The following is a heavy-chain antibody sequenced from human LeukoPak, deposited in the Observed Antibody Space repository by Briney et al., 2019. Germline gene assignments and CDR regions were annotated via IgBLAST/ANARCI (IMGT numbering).Heavy chain of an antibody. CDR2: IYHSWGI. D-gene: IGHD1-1*01. CDR1: GSSITSNYF. Sequence: SETLSLTCAVSGSSITSNYFWAWFRPPPGKGLEWIATIYHSWGIYFNPSLKSRVSISLDASNNQFFLKWASVTAADTAIYYCARNVTAGFFDHWGQGILITVSS. J-gene: IGHJ4*02. CDR3: ARNVTAGFFDH. V-gene: IGHV4-38-2*01.